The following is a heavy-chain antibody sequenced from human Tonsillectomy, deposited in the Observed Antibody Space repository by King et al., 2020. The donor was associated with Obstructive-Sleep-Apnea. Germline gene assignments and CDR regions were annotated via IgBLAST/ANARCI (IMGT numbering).Heavy chain of an antibody. CDR2: IYHSGNT. CDR1: GGSISSTNW. V-gene: IGHV4-4*02. CDR3: ARVTWRPYYYGMDV. Sequence: QLQESGQGLVKPSGTLSLTCAVSGGSISSTNWWSWVRQPPGKGLEWIGEIYHSGNTNYNPSLKSRVTISVDKSKNQFSLKLSSVTAADTAVYYCARVTWRPYYYGMDVWGQGTTVTVSS. D-gene: IGHD5-24*01. J-gene: IGHJ6*02.